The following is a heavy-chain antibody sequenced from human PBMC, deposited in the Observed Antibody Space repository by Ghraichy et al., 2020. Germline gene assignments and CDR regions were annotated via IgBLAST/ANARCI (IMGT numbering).Heavy chain of an antibody. CDR1: GFTFSSYA. CDR3: AKGSIAVAGPDFDY. V-gene: IGHV3-23*01. J-gene: IGHJ4*02. CDR2: ISASGGST. Sequence: GGSLRLSCAASGFTFSSYAMSWVRQAPGKGLEWVSVISASGGSTYYADSVKGRSTISRDNSRNTLYLQMNNLRAEDTALYYCAKGSIAVAGPDFDYWGQGTLVTVSS. D-gene: IGHD6-19*01.